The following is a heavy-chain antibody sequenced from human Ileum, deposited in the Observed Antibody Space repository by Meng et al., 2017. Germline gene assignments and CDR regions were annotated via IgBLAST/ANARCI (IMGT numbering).Heavy chain of an antibody. Sequence: QVQQQESGPRPLKPSGTLSLTCAFSGGSLSTRDWWRWVRQPPGKGLEWIGEIHHSGSTNYNPSLKSRVTISVDKSKNQFSLKLNSVTAADTAVYYCAREWSGSYRHFDYWGQGTLVTVSS. CDR1: GGSLSTRDW. V-gene: IGHV4-4*02. J-gene: IGHJ4*02. D-gene: IGHD1-26*01. CDR2: IHHSGST. CDR3: AREWSGSYRHFDY.